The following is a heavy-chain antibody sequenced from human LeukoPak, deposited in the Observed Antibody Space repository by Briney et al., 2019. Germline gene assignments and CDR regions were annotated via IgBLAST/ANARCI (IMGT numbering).Heavy chain of an antibody. CDR1: GGTFSSYA. V-gene: IGHV1-69*13. Sequence: VASVKVSCKASGGTFSSYAISWVRQAPGQGLEWMGGIIPIFGTANYAQKFQGRVTITADEFTSTAYMELSSLRSEDTAVYYCARDPVNGMDVWGQGTTVTVSS. CDR2: IIPIFGTA. D-gene: IGHD3-22*01. J-gene: IGHJ6*02. CDR3: ARDPVNGMDV.